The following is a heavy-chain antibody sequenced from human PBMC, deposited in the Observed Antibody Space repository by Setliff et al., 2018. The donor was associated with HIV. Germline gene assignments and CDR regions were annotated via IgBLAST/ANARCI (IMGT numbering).Heavy chain of an antibody. CDR1: GGSITGHY. Sequence: PSETLSLTCTVSGGSITGHYWSWIRQPPGKGLEWIGYIHYSGSSNYNPSLKSRVSISVDTSKKQVSLKLNSVTAADTAVYYCARAPSNGWYPDAFDIWGQGTMVTVSS. CDR2: IHYSGSS. J-gene: IGHJ3*02. D-gene: IGHD6-19*01. V-gene: IGHV4-59*11. CDR3: ARAPSNGWYPDAFDI.